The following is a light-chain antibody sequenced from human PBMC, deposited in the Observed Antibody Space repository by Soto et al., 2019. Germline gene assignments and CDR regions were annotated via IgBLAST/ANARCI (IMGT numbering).Light chain of an antibody. CDR3: QQYGNSPPNT. CDR1: QSVSNY. CDR2: AAS. J-gene: IGKJ2*01. V-gene: IGKV3-20*01. Sequence: EIVLTQSPGTLSLSPGERATLSCRASQSVSNYLAWYQQRPGQAPRLLIYAASSRATGIPDGFSGSGSGTDFTLTISGLEPEDFAVYFCQQYGNSPPNTFGQGTKVDIK.